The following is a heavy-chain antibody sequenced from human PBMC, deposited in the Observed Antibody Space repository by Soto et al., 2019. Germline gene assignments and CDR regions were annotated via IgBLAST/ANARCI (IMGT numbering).Heavy chain of an antibody. CDR3: AREKCSSWYRGHDY. D-gene: IGHD6-13*01. CDR1: GFTFSSYA. V-gene: IGHV3-30-3*01. J-gene: IGHJ4*02. Sequence: QVQLVESGGGVVQPGRSLRLSCAASGFTFSSYAMHWVRQAPGKGLEWVAVISYDGSNKYYADSVKGRFTISRDNSKNTLYLQMNSLRAEDTAVYYCAREKCSSWYRGHDYWGQGTLVTVSS. CDR2: ISYDGSNK.